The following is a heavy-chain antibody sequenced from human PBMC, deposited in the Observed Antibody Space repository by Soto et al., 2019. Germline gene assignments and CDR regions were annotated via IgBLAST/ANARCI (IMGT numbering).Heavy chain of an antibody. CDR3: ARAARWLQSRYFDL. Sequence: GGSLRLSCAASGFTFSNQDMDRVRQTTGKVRHWVSAIDIAGSTYYPHSVKGRFTISREKAKNSLHLQMNSLSPDDTAVYYCARAARWLQSRYFDLWGRGTLVT. CDR1: GFTFSNQD. V-gene: IGHV3-13*01. D-gene: IGHD5-12*01. CDR2: IDIAGST. J-gene: IGHJ2*01.